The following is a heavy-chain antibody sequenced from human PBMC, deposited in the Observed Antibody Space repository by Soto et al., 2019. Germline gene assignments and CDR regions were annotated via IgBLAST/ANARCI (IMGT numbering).Heavy chain of an antibody. Sequence: PXGSLRLSCAAAGFTFGIHAMIWVRQAPGKGLEWVSFISASGGSTYYADSVKGRFTISRDNSKKTLYLQMNSLSGEDTAVYYCGKGSAATNYFYYATDVWGQGTTVTVSS. CDR2: ISASGGST. CDR1: GFTFGIHA. CDR3: GKGSAATNYFYYATDV. V-gene: IGHV3-23*01. J-gene: IGHJ6*02. D-gene: IGHD2-15*01.